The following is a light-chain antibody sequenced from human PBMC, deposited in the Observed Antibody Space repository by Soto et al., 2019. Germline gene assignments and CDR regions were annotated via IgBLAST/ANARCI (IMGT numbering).Light chain of an antibody. CDR1: QSVSSY. Sequence: EIVLTQSPATLSLSRGERATLSCRASQSVSSYLAWYQQKPGQAPRLLIYDASSRATGIPARFSGSGSGTDFTLTISSLEPEDFAVYYCQQRSNWPAVTFGPGTKVEIK. J-gene: IGKJ3*01. V-gene: IGKV3-11*01. CDR3: QQRSNWPAVT. CDR2: DAS.